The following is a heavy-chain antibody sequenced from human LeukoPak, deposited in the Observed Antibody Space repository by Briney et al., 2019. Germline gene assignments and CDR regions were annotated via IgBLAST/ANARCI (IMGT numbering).Heavy chain of an antibody. CDR1: GFTFSDYY. D-gene: IGHD3-22*01. Sequence: GGSLRLSCAASGFTFSDYYMSWIRQAPGKGLEWVSYISSSGSTIYYADSVKGRFTISRDNAKNSLYLQMNSLRAEDTAVYYCARDVHVVVGSGSRYYYYGMDVWGQGTTVTVSS. CDR3: ARDVHVVVGSGSRYYYYGMDV. CDR2: ISSSGSTI. J-gene: IGHJ6*02. V-gene: IGHV3-11*01.